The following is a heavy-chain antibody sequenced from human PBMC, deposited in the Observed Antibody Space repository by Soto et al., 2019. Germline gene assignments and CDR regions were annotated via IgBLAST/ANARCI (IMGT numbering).Heavy chain of an antibody. V-gene: IGHV4-34*01. CDR1: GGSFSGYY. CDR3: ATSPRVGATIFDY. CDR2: INHSGST. D-gene: IGHD1-26*01. Sequence: TSETLSLTCAVYGGSFSGYYWSWIRQPPGKGLEWIGEINHSGSTNYNPSLKSRVTISVDTSKNQFSLKLSSVTAADTAVYYCATSPRVGATIFDYWGQGTLVTVSS. J-gene: IGHJ4*02.